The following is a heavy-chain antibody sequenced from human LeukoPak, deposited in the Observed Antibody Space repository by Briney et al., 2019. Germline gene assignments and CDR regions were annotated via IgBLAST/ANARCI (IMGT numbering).Heavy chain of an antibody. V-gene: IGHV4-39*07. D-gene: IGHD6-13*01. Sequence: PSETLSLTCTVSGGSISSSSSYWGWIRQPPGKGLEWIGSIYYSGSTYYNPSLKSRVTISVDTSKNQFSLKLSSVTAADTAVYYCAHSAAEEYYYYYYMDVWGKGTTVTVSS. J-gene: IGHJ6*03. CDR2: IYYSGST. CDR3: AHSAAEEYYYYYYMDV. CDR1: GGSISSSSSY.